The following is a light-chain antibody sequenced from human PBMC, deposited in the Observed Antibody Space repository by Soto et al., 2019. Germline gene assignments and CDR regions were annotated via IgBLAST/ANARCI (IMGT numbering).Light chain of an antibody. CDR3: QQYNSYSWT. J-gene: IGKJ1*01. V-gene: IGKV1-5*03. CDR2: KAS. Sequence: DIQMTQSPSTLSASVGDRVTITCRASQNINSWLAWYQQKPGKAPRLLIYKASGLQSGVPSRFSGSGSGTEFTLTISSLQPDDFATYYCQQYNSYSWTFGQGTNVEIK. CDR1: QNINSW.